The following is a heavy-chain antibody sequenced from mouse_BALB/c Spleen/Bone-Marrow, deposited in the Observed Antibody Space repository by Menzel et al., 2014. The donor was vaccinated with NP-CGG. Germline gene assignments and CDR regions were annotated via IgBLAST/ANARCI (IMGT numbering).Heavy chain of an antibody. V-gene: IGHV1S81*02. CDR3: ARDGNYRYAMDY. D-gene: IGHD2-1*01. Sequence: VQLQESGDELVKPGASVKLSCMASGFTFTSYWIHWVKQRPGQGPEWIGEINPSNGRTNYNEKFKRKATLTEDKSSSTAYMQLSSLPSEDSAVYYCARDGNYRYAMDYWGQGTSVTVSS. CDR1: GFTFTSYW. J-gene: IGHJ4*01. CDR2: INPSNGRT.